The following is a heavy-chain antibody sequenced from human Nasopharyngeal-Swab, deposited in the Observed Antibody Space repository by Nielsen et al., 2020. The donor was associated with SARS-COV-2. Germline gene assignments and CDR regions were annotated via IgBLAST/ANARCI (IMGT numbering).Heavy chain of an antibody. J-gene: IGHJ1*01. D-gene: IGHD2-15*01. Sequence: GGSLRLSCVASGFIFEYFGMHWVRQVPGKGLEWVALISFDGTAKFYADSVRGRFIISRDNSRKTVYLEMNSLRVEDTAVYYCAKGRSRCTGGSCYGDFQHWGQGSLMTVSP. CDR1: GFIFEYFG. CDR2: ISFDGTAK. CDR3: AKGRSRCTGGSCYGDFQH. V-gene: IGHV3-30*18.